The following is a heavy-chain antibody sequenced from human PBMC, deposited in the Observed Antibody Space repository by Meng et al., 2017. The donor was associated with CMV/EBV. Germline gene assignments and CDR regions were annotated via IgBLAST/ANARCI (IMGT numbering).Heavy chain of an antibody. J-gene: IGHJ5*02. CDR2: IKQDGSEK. CDR1: GFTFSSYW. Sequence: GESLKIYCAASGFTFSSYWMSWVRQAPGKGLEWVANIKQDGSEKYYVDSVKGRFTISRDNAKNSLYLQMNSLRAEDTAVYYCARAALWSGSIWFDPWGQGTLVTVSS. CDR3: ARAALWSGSIWFDP. V-gene: IGHV3-7*01. D-gene: IGHD3-3*01.